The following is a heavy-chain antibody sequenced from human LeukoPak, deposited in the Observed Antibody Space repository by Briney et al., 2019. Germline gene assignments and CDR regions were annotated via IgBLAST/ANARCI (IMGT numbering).Heavy chain of an antibody. D-gene: IGHD2-15*01. J-gene: IGHJ6*04. CDR1: GGSFSGYY. CDR3: ALWAYCSGGSCYDYGMDA. CDR2: INHSGST. Sequence: PSETLSLTCAVYGGSFSGYYWSWIRQPPGKGLEWIGEINHSGSTNYNPSLKSRVTISVDTSKNQFSLKLSSVTAADTAVYYCALWAYCSGGSCYDYGMDAWGKGTTVTVSS. V-gene: IGHV4-34*01.